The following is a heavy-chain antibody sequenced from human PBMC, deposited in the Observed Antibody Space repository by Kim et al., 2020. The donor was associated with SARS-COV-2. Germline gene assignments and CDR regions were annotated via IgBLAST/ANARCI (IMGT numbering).Heavy chain of an antibody. CDR3: ARTLYDSSGYGYGMDV. V-gene: IGHV5-10-1*01. J-gene: IGHJ6*02. CDR1: GYSFTSYW. D-gene: IGHD3-22*01. CDR2: IDPSDSYT. Sequence: GEALKISCKGSGYSFTSYWISWVRQMPGKGLEWIGRIDPSDSYTNYSPSFQGHVTISADKSISTAYLQWSRLKASDTDMYYCARTLYDSSGYGYGMDVWGQGTTVTVSS.